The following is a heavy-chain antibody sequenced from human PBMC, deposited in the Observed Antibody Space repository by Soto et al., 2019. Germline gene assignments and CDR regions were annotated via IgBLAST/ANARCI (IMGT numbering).Heavy chain of an antibody. D-gene: IGHD6-13*01. V-gene: IGHV4-59*01. CDR3: ARGASLSIAAAGNHYYFDY. CDR1: GGSISSYY. CDR2: IYYSGST. Sequence: PETLSLTCTVSGGSISSYYWSWIRQPPGKGLEWIGYIYYSGSTNYNPSLKSRVTISVDTSKNQFSLKLSSVTAADTAVYYCARGASLSIAAAGNHYYFDYWGQGTLVTVSS. J-gene: IGHJ4*02.